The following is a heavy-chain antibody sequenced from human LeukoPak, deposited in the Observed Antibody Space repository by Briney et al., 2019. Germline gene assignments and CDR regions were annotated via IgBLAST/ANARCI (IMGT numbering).Heavy chain of an antibody. CDR1: GDSTSSGDYF. D-gene: IGHD5-12*01. J-gene: IGHJ4*02. CDR2: IYYSGST. Sequence: PSETLSLTCTVSGDSTSSGDYFCNWIRQPPGKGLEWIGYIYYSGSTSYNPSLKSRVTISVDTSKNQFSLKLTSVTAADTAVYYCARGSAYDWFDYWGQGTLVTVSS. V-gene: IGHV4-30-4*01. CDR3: ARGSAYDWFDY.